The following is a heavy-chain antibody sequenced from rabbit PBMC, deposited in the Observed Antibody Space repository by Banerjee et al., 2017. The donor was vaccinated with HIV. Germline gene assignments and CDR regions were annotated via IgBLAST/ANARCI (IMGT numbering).Heavy chain of an antibody. D-gene: IGHD4-1*01. Sequence: QSLEESGGDLVKPGASLTLTCTASGFSFSSSYYICWVRQAPGKGLEWIACIYAGSSGSTYYASWAKGRFTISKTSSTTVTLQMTSLTAADTATYFCARDSSGWAYYFNLWGPGTLVTVS. CDR3: ARDSSGWAYYFNL. J-gene: IGHJ4*01. CDR1: GFSFSSSYY. V-gene: IGHV1S40*01. CDR2: IYAGSSGST.